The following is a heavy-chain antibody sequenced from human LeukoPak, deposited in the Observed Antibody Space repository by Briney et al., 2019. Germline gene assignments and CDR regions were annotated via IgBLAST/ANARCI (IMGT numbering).Heavy chain of an antibody. CDR3: ARAGQDAWELLCDY. CDR1: GYSISSGYY. V-gene: IGHV4-38-2*02. CDR2: IYHSGST. Sequence: PSETLSLTCTVSGYSISSGYYWGWIRQPPGKGLEWIGSIYHSGSTYYNPPLKSRVTISVDTSKNQFSLKLSSVTAADTAVYYCARAGQDAWELLCDYWGQGTLVTVSS. D-gene: IGHD1-26*01. J-gene: IGHJ4*02.